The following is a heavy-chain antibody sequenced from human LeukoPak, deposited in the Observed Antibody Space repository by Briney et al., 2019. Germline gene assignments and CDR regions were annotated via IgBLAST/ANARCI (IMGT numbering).Heavy chain of an antibody. D-gene: IGHD4-17*01. V-gene: IGHV1-69*13. Sequence: EASVKVSCKASGGTFSSYAISWVRQAPGQGLEWMGGIIPIFGTANYAQKFQGRVTITADESTSTAYMELRSLRSDDTAVYYCARGTTVNFDYWGQGTLVTVSS. CDR3: ARGTTVNFDY. CDR2: IIPIFGTA. J-gene: IGHJ4*02. CDR1: GGTFSSYA.